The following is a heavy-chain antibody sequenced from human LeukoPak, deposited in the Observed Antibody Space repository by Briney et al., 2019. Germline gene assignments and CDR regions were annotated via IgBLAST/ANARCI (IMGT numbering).Heavy chain of an antibody. CDR2: INHSGST. D-gene: IGHD3-3*02. Sequence: TSETLSLTCAVYGGSFSGYYWSWIRQPPGKGLEWIGEINHSGSTNYNPSLKSRVTISVDTSKNQFSLKLSSVTAADTAVYYCARGISGYWGQGTLVTVSP. CDR3: ARGISGY. J-gene: IGHJ4*02. CDR1: GGSFSGYY. V-gene: IGHV4-34*01.